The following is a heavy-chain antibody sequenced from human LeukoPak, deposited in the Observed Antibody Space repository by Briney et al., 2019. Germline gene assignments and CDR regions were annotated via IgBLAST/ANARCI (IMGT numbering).Heavy chain of an antibody. D-gene: IGHD1-26*01. V-gene: IGHV1-69*13. CDR2: IIPIFGTA. Sequence: SVKVSCKASGGTFISYAISWVRQAPGQGLEWMGGIIPIFGTANYAQKFQGRVTITADESTSTAYMELSSLRSEDTAVYYCARPIVGGFEDAFDIWGQGTMVTVSS. J-gene: IGHJ3*02. CDR1: GGTFISYA. CDR3: ARPIVGGFEDAFDI.